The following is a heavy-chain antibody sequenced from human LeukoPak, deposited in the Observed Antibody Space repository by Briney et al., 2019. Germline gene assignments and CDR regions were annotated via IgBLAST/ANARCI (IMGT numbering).Heavy chain of an antibody. J-gene: IGHJ4*02. D-gene: IGHD4-4*01. V-gene: IGHV4-39*07. CDR3: ARGRLQVDY. Sequence: SETLSLTCTVSGGSISSTNYYWGWIRQPPGKGLEWIGSIYYSGSTYYNPSLKSRVTISVDTSKNQFSLKLSSVTAADTAVYYCARGRLQVDYWGQGTLVTVPS. CDR2: IYYSGST. CDR1: GGSISSTNYY.